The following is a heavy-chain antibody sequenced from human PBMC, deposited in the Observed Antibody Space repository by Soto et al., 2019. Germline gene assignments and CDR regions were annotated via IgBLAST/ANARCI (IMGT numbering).Heavy chain of an antibody. CDR1: GFNIKNLW. CDR2: IKEDGSET. CDR3: AKGGSWVLDF. V-gene: IGHV3-7*01. J-gene: IGHJ4*02. Sequence: GGPKRLSYAASGFNIKNLWVSWIRQATGKGLEWAANIKEDGSETYYVDSVKGRFTISRDNAKNSLYLQMNSLRAEDSAVYYGAKGGSWVLDFWGQGAPVTVSS. D-gene: IGHD3-16*01.